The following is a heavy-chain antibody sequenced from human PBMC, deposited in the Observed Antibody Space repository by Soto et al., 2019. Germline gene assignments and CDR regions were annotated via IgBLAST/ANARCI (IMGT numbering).Heavy chain of an antibody. D-gene: IGHD6-19*01. CDR2: IKQDGSEK. CDR3: ARRGSSGWYQVGF. Sequence: GGSLRLSCAASGFTFSSYWMSWVRQAPGKGLEWVANIKQDGSEKYYVDSVKGRFTISRDNAKNSLYLQMNSLRAEDTAVYYCARRGSSGWYQVGFWGQGTLVTVSS. CDR1: GFTFSSYW. J-gene: IGHJ4*02. V-gene: IGHV3-7*01.